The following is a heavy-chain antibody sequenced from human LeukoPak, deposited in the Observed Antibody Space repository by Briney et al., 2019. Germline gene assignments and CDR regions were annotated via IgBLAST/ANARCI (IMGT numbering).Heavy chain of an antibody. D-gene: IGHD3-3*01. Sequence: GGSLRLSCAASGLSFSSYAMSWVRQAPGKGLEWVSVMSGSGASTYYADSVKGRYTISRDNSKNTLYLQMNRLRAEDTAVYYCAKVSGYDFWNASYNPPYFDYWGQGSLVSVSS. J-gene: IGHJ4*02. V-gene: IGHV3-23*01. CDR3: AKVSGYDFWNASYNPPYFDY. CDR2: MSGSGAST. CDR1: GLSFSSYA.